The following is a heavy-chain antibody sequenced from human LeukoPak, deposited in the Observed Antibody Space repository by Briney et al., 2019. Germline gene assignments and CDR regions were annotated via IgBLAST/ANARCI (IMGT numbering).Heavy chain of an antibody. D-gene: IGHD6-19*01. Sequence: SETLSLTCTVSGGSISSYYWSWIRQPAGKGLEWIGRIYTSGSTYSNPSLKSRVTISVDTSKNQFSLKLRSVTAADTAVYYCARDIAYSSGSFDPWGQGTLVTVSP. J-gene: IGHJ5*02. V-gene: IGHV4-4*07. CDR3: ARDIAYSSGSFDP. CDR1: GGSISSYY. CDR2: IYTSGST.